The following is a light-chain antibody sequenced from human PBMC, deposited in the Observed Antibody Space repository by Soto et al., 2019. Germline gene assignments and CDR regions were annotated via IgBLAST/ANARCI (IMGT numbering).Light chain of an antibody. CDR3: CSYAGSSTLG. V-gene: IGLV2-23*02. Sequence: QSALTQPASVSGSPGQSITISCTGTSSDVGSYNLVSWYQQHPGKAPKLMIYEVSKRPSGVSNRFSGSKSGNTASLTISGLQAEDEADYYCCSYAGSSTLGVGGGTQLTVL. J-gene: IGLJ2*01. CDR1: SSDVGSYNL. CDR2: EVS.